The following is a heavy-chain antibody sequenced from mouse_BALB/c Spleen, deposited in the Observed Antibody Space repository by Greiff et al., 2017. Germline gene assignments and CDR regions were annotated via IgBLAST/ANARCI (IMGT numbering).Heavy chain of an antibody. V-gene: IGHV1-82*01. CDR2: IYPGDGDT. J-gene: IGHJ4*01. CDR3: AFYGNYDYAMDY. CDR1: GYAFSSSW. D-gene: IGHD2-1*01. Sequence: VQLQQSGPELVKPGASVKISCKASGYAFSSSWMNWVKQRPGQGLEWIGRIYPGDGDTNYNGKFKGKATLTADKSSSTAYMQLSSLTSVDSAVYFCAFYGNYDYAMDYWGQGTSVTVSS.